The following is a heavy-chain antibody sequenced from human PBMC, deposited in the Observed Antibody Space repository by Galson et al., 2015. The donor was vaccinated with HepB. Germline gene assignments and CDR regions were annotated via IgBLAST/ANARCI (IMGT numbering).Heavy chain of an antibody. D-gene: IGHD3-3*02. J-gene: IGHJ6*02. CDR2: IIPMFGRP. Sequence: SVKVSCKASGGTFSSFAINWVRQAPGHGLEWMGGIIPMFGRPNYAQKFQGRVTIAADESTTTAYMELSRLRTDDTATYYCARQQHRSENYHLSRTCGLDVWGQGTTVIVSS. V-gene: IGHV1-69*13. CDR3: ARQQHRSENYHLSRTCGLDV. CDR1: GGTFSSFA.